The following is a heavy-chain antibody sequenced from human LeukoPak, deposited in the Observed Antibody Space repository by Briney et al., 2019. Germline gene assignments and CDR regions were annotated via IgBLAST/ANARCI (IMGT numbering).Heavy chain of an antibody. J-gene: IGHJ4*02. Sequence: GGSLRLSCAASGFTFSSYAMSWVRQAPGKGLEWGSAISGSGGSTYYADAVKGRFTISRDNSKNTLYLQMNSLRAEDTAVYYCAKASGYSSSWYFDYWGQGTLVTVSS. CDR2: ISGSGGST. D-gene: IGHD6-13*01. CDR3: AKASGYSSSWYFDY. CDR1: GFTFSSYA. V-gene: IGHV3-23*01.